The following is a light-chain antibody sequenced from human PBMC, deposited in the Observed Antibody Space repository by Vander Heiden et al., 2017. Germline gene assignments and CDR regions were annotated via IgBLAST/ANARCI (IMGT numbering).Light chain of an antibody. V-gene: IGLV2-8*01. CDR2: DVN. J-gene: IGLJ3*02. CDR1: SSDVGKYNH. Sequence: QSALTQPPSASGSPAQSVTISCTGTSSDVGKYNHVSWYQQHPGKAPKLMIYDVNRRASGVPLRFSGSKSANTASLTVSGLQAEDEAVYYCSSNAGSNNLVFGGGTRLTVL. CDR3: SSNAGSNNLV.